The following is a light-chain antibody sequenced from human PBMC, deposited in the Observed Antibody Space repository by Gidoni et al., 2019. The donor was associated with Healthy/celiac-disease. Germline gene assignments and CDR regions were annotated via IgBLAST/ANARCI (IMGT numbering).Light chain of an antibody. Sequence: EIVSTQSTGTLSLSPGERATLSCRASQSVSSSYLAWYKHIPGHAPSLLIYVASSMATGIPDRFSGIGSGSDFTLTIIRLEPDDFAVYYCQQYGSSPYTFGQGTKLEIK. J-gene: IGKJ2*01. V-gene: IGKV3-20*01. CDR2: VAS. CDR1: QSVSSSY. CDR3: QQYGSSPYT.